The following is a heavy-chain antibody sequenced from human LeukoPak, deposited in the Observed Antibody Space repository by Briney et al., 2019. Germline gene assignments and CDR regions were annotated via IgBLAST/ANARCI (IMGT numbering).Heavy chain of an antibody. J-gene: IGHJ5*02. Sequence: SQTLSLTCSVSAGSVSNGGYYWSWIRQRPGKGLEWIGYIYYSGSTYYNPSLKSRVTISVDTSKNQFSLKLSSVTAADTAVYYCARDLRPYYYDSSGYYYGWFDPWGQGTLVTVSS. V-gene: IGHV4-31*03. CDR3: ARDLRPYYYDSSGYYYGWFDP. D-gene: IGHD3-22*01. CDR2: IYYSGST. CDR1: AGSVSNGGYY.